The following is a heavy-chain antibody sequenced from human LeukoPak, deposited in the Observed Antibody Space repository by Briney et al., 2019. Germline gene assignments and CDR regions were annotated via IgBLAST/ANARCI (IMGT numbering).Heavy chain of an antibody. CDR3: ARHPPATGRFDY. CDR1: GGSVSSGSYY. J-gene: IGHJ4*02. D-gene: IGHD1-14*01. CDR2: VYYDGST. Sequence: SETLSLTCTVSGGSVSSGSYYWSWVRQPPEKGLEWIGYVYYDGSTNYNPSLKSRVTMSVDTSKNQLSLKLSSVTAADTAVYYCARHPPATGRFDYWGQGTLGTVSS. V-gene: IGHV4-61*01.